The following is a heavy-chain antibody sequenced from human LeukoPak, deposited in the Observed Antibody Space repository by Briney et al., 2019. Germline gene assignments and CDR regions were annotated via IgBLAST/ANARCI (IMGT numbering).Heavy chain of an antibody. D-gene: IGHD2-2*01. J-gene: IGHJ4*02. CDR3: ARVSCSSTSCYLTDY. CDR2: ISSSSSTI. Sequence: GGSLRLSCAASGFTFSSYSMNWVRQAPGKGLEWVSYISSSSSTIYYADSVKGRFTISRDNAKNSLYLQMNSLRAEDTAVYYCARVSCSSTSCYLTDYWGQGTLVTVSS. CDR1: GFTFSSYS. V-gene: IGHV3-48*04.